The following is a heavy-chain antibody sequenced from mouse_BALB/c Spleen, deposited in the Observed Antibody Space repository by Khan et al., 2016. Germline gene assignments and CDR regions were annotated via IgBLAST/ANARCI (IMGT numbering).Heavy chain of an antibody. CDR3: ARLYYYGCVDY. Sequence: EVKLLESGGGLVQPGGSLKLSCAASGFDFSRYWMSWVRQAPGKGLEWIGEINPDSSTINYSPSLKDKFIISRDKAKNTLYLQMSKVRSEDTALYYCARLYYYGCVDYWGQGTTLTVSS. J-gene: IGHJ2*01. D-gene: IGHD1-1*01. CDR1: GFDFSRYW. V-gene: IGHV4-1*02. CDR2: INPDSSTI.